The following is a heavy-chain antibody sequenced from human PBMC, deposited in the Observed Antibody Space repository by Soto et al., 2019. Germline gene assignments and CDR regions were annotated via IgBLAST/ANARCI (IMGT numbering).Heavy chain of an antibody. CDR2: ISGYNGNT. Sequence: QLQLVQSGGEVKKPGASVKVSCTASGYTFTSYGITWVRQAPGQGLEWMGCISGYNGNTRYAQNFHDRVTLTTDTSTRTAHIELKSQRSDDTAVYYCARTPKAPDSVAYGVDIGGQGTLITVSS. V-gene: IGHV1-18*04. D-gene: IGHD2-15*01. CDR1: GYTFTSYG. CDR3: ARTPKAPDSVAYGVDI. J-gene: IGHJ4*02.